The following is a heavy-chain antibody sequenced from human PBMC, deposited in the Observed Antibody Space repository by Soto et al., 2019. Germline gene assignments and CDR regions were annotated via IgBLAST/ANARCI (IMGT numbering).Heavy chain of an antibody. Sequence: PSETLSLTCTVSGGSVSSGSYYWSWIRQPPGKGLEWIGYIYYSGSTNYNPSLKSRVTISVDTSKNQFSLKLSSVTAADTAVYYCARDLYSSSARLVNFDYWGQGTLVTVSS. CDR1: GGSVSSGSYY. J-gene: IGHJ4*02. D-gene: IGHD6-6*01. CDR3: ARDLYSSSARLVNFDY. CDR2: IYYSGST. V-gene: IGHV4-61*01.